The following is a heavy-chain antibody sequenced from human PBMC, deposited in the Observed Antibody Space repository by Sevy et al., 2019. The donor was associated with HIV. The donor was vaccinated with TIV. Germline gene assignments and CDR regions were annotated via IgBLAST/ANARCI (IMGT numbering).Heavy chain of an antibody. D-gene: IGHD5-12*01. CDR2: IYYTGTT. Sequence: SETLSLTCTVSNGSISSSSYYWGWIRQPPGMGLEWIGSIYYTGTTYYNPSLESRVTISVDRSKNQFSLRLRPVTAADTAVYFCGRPITVIYNYGIGVWGQGTTVTVSS. CDR3: GRPITVIYNYGIGV. V-gene: IGHV4-39*01. J-gene: IGHJ6*02. CDR1: NGSISSSSYY.